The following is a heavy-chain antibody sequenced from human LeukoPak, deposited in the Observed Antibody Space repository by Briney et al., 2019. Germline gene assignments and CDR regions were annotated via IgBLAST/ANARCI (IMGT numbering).Heavy chain of an antibody. J-gene: IGHJ4*02. Sequence: ASVKVSCKASGYSYAGYGISSVRQAPGQGLEWIGWISTYSGNTNYAHNLQGRSTVTTETSTSTAYMELRSLRSDDTAVYYCARQTGGSLDYWGQGTLVTVSS. CDR1: GYSYAGYG. CDR3: ARQTGGSLDY. CDR2: ISTYSGNT. D-gene: IGHD3-16*01. V-gene: IGHV1-18*01.